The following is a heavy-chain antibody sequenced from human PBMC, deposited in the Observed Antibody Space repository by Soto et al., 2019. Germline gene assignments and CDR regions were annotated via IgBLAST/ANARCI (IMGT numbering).Heavy chain of an antibody. V-gene: IGHV1-69*06. CDR2: ILPIFDEP. Sequence: QVQLVQSGAELRQPGSSVRVSCKASGGTLSKFGIAWFRQAPGQRPEWMGNILPIFDEPPYAFTLKNRLNIVADTTNDDVYMELGSLTSEDTAIYYCAKDRPYNLRGYIRHHDASDVWGQGT. CDR3: AKDRPYNLRGYIRHHDASDV. D-gene: IGHD5-12*01. J-gene: IGHJ3*01. CDR1: GGTLSKFG.